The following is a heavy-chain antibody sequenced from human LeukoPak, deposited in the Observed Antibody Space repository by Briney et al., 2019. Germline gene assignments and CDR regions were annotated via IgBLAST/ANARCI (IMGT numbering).Heavy chain of an antibody. CDR1: GFTFSTYS. J-gene: IGHJ4*02. CDR2: ISSGSSYI. Sequence: GGSLRLSCAASGFTFSTYSMNWIRQAPGKGLEWVSSISSGSSYIYYADSVKGRFTISRDNAKNSLSLQMNSLRAEDTAIYYCARAVAGIRAYYFDYWGQGTLVTVSS. V-gene: IGHV3-21*01. D-gene: IGHD6-19*01. CDR3: ARAVAGIRAYYFDY.